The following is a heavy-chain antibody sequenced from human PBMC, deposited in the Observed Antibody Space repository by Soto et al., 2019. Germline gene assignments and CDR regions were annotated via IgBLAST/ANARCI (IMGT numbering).Heavy chain of an antibody. J-gene: IGHJ5*02. D-gene: IGHD5-12*01. CDR2: INPNSGGT. Sequence: QVQLVQSGAEVKKPGASVKVSCKASGYTFTAYYMRWVRQAPGQGLEWMGWINPNSGGTYHAQNFQGRVTMTRNTSTTTAYMELASLRSDDTAVYYCARGGGRGYNELDPWGHGTLVIVSS. CDR3: ARGGGRGYNELDP. CDR1: GYTFTAYY. V-gene: IGHV1-2*02.